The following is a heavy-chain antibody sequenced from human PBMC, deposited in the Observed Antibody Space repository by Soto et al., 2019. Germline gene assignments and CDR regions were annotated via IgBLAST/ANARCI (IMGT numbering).Heavy chain of an antibody. CDR3: AREIDFWSGYYTGMCPDY. CDR2: IWYDGSNK. D-gene: IGHD3-3*01. J-gene: IGHJ4*02. CDR1: GFTFSSYG. V-gene: IGHV3-33*01. Sequence: PGGSLRLSCAASGFTFSSYGMHWVRQAPGKGLEWVAVIWYDGSNKYYADSVKGRFTISRDNSKNTLYLQMNSLRAEDTAVYYCAREIDFWSGYYTGMCPDYWGQGTLVTVSS.